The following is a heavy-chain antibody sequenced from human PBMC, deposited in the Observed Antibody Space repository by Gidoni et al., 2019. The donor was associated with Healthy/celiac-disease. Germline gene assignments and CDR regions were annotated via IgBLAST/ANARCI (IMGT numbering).Heavy chain of an antibody. CDR1: GFTFSSYA. Sequence: EVQLLESGGGLVQPGGSLRLSCAASGFTFSSYAMRWVRQAPGKGLEWVSAISGSGGSTYYADSVKGRFTISRDNSKNTLYLQMNSLRAEDTAVYYCASWLPYYYGMDVWGQGTTVTVSS. J-gene: IGHJ6*02. V-gene: IGHV3-23*01. D-gene: IGHD6-19*01. CDR2: ISGSGGST. CDR3: ASWLPYYYGMDV.